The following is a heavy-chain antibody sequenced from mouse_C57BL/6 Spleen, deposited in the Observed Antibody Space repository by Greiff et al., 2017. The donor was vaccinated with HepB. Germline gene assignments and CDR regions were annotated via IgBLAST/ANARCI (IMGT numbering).Heavy chain of an antibody. CDR1: GYSITSGYY. CDR2: ISYDGSN. D-gene: IGHD2-12*01. Sequence: ESGPGLVKPSQSLSLTCSVTGYSITSGYYWNWIRQFPGNKLEWLGYISYDGSNNYNPSLKNRISITRDTSKNQFCLKLNSVTTEDTATYYCARGYDGYFDVWGTGTTVTVSS. J-gene: IGHJ1*03. CDR3: ARGYDGYFDV. V-gene: IGHV3-6*01.